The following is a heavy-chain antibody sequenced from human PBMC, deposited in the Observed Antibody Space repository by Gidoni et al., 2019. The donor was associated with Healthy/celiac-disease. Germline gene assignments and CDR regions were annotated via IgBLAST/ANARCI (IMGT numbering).Heavy chain of an antibody. D-gene: IGHD3-3*01. Sequence: QVQLQQWGAGMLKTSETLSLTCAVYGGSFSGYYWCWIHQPPGKGLEWIGEINHSGSTNYNPSLKSRVTISVDTSKNQFSLKLSSVTAADTAVYYCARGVTIFGVVRTYYYYYYMDVWGKGTTVTVSS. CDR2: INHSGST. CDR3: ARGVTIFGVVRTYYYYYYMDV. CDR1: GGSFSGYY. J-gene: IGHJ6*03. V-gene: IGHV4-34*01.